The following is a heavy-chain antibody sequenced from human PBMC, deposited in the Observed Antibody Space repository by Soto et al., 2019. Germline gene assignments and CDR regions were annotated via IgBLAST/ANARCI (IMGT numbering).Heavy chain of an antibody. CDR3: ASLTGTTRYYYGMDV. J-gene: IGHJ6*02. Sequence: GESLKISCKGSGYSLTSYWISWVRQMPGKGLEWMGRIDPSDSYTNYSPSFQGHVTISADKSIRTAYLQWSSLKASDTAMYYCASLTGTTRYYYGMDVWGQGTTVTVSS. CDR1: GYSLTSYW. D-gene: IGHD1-7*01. V-gene: IGHV5-10-1*01. CDR2: IDPSDSYT.